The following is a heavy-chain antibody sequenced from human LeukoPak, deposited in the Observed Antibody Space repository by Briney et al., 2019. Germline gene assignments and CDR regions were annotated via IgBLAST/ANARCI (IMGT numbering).Heavy chain of an antibody. V-gene: IGHV4-34*01. CDR2: INHSGST. CDR3: ARIDDSSGFHFDY. Sequence: SETLSLTCAVYGGSFSGYYWSWLRQPPGKGLEWIGEINHSGSTNYNPSLKSRVTISVDTSKNQFSLKLSSVTAADTAVYYCARIDDSSGFHFDYWGQGTLVTVSS. D-gene: IGHD3-22*01. CDR1: GGSFSGYY. J-gene: IGHJ4*02.